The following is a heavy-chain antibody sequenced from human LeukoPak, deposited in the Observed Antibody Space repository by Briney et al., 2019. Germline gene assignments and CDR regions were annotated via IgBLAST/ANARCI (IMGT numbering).Heavy chain of an antibody. Sequence: GESLKISCKASGYTSSSYWIGWVRQMPGKGLEWMGIIYPGDSNTRYSPSLQGQVTISVDTSIGTAYLQWSSLKASDTAIYYCARQNDFRLDYWGQGTLVTVSS. CDR2: IYPGDSNT. CDR1: GYTSSSYW. J-gene: IGHJ4*02. D-gene: IGHD3-3*01. CDR3: ARQNDFRLDY. V-gene: IGHV5-51*01.